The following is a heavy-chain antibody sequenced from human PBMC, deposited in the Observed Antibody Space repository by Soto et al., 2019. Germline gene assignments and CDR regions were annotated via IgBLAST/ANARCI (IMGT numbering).Heavy chain of an antibody. CDR1: GYTFTSYG. J-gene: IGHJ6*02. CDR3: ARSYTLAVSYIGTYYGMDV. CDR2: ISAYNGNT. Sequence: QVQLVQSGAEVKKPGASVKVSCKASGYTFTSYGISWVRQAPGQGLEWMGWISAYNGNTNYAQQLQGRDTMTTDTTTGTAYMVMRSSRSEANVVYYCARSYTLAVSYIGTYYGMDVWGQGTTVTVSS. V-gene: IGHV1-18*01. D-gene: IGHD3-10*01.